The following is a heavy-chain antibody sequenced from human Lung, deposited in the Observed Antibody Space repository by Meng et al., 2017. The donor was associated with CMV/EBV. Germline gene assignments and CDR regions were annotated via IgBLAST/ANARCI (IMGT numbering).Heavy chain of an antibody. Sequence: ASGFTFGSYAMSCVRQAPGKGLEWVSAISGSGGSTYYADSVKGRFTISRDNSENTLYLQMNSLRAEDTAVYYCAKVGAYYDFWSFDYWGQGTLVTVSS. D-gene: IGHD3-3*01. V-gene: IGHV3-23*01. CDR3: AKVGAYYDFWSFDY. CDR1: GFTFGSYA. CDR2: ISGSGGST. J-gene: IGHJ4*02.